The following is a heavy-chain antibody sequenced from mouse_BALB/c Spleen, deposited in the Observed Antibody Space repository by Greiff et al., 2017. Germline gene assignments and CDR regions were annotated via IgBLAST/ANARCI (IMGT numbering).Heavy chain of an antibody. D-gene: IGHD2-3*01. V-gene: IGHV5-6*02. CDR2: ISSGGSYT. CDR1: GFTFSSYG. J-gene: IGHJ3*01. CDR3: ARQGDGCWFAY. Sequence: DVKLVESGGDLVKPGGSLKLSCAASGFTFSSYGMAWVRQTPDKRLEWVATISSGGSYTYYPDSVKGRFTISRDNAKNTLYLQLSSLKAEDTAMYYCARQGDGCWFAYWGQGTLVTVSA.